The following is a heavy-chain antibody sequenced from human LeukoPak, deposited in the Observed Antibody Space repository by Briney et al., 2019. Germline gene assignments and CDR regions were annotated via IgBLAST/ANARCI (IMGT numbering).Heavy chain of an antibody. D-gene: IGHD6-13*01. CDR3: AREPYSSNSQGWFDP. CDR1: GYTFTSYG. V-gene: IGHV1-18*01. CDR2: ISAYNGNT. J-gene: IGHJ5*02. Sequence: ASVKVSCKASGYTFTSYGISWVRQAPGQGLEWMGWISAYNGNTNYAQKLQGRVTVTTDTSTSTAYMELRSLRSDDTAVYYCAREPYSSNSQGWFDPWGQGILVTVSS.